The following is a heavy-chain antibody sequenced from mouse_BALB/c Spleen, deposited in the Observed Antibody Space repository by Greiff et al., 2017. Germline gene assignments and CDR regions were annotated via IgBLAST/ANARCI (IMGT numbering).Heavy chain of an antibody. CDR3: ARHENYGNSYYYAMDY. CDR1: GFSLTSYG. Sequence: QVQLKESGPDLVAPSQSLSITCTVSGFSLTSYGVHWVRQPPGKGLEWLVVIWSDGSTTYNSALKSRLSISKDNSKSQVFLKMNSLQTDDTAMYYCARHENYGNSYYYAMDYWGQGTSVTVSS. V-gene: IGHV2-6-2*01. J-gene: IGHJ4*01. CDR2: IWSDGST. D-gene: IGHD2-1*01.